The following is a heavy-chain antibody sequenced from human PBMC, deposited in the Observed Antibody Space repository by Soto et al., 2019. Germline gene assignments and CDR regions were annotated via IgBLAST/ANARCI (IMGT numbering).Heavy chain of an antibody. Sequence: VASVKVSCKASGYTFTSYGISWVRQAPGQGLEGMGWISAYNGNTNYAQKLQGRVTMTTDTSTSTAYMELRSLRSDDTAVYYCARDPSIVVVPAAVFGYYYYGMDVWGQGTTVTVSS. D-gene: IGHD2-2*01. CDR1: GYTFTSYG. CDR2: ISAYNGNT. CDR3: ARDPSIVVVPAAVFGYYYYGMDV. V-gene: IGHV1-18*01. J-gene: IGHJ6*02.